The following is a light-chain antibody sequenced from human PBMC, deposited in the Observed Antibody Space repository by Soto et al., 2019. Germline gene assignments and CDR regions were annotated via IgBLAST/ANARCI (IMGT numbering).Light chain of an antibody. J-gene: IGKJ1*01. CDR1: QGISTY. V-gene: IGKV1-27*01. Sequence: DIQMTQSPSSLSASVGDRVTITCRASQGISTYLVWYQQKPGTVPKLLIFAASTLHSGVPSRFSGSGSGTDFTLTISSLQPEDVATYYCQNYNGAPWTFRQRTKVEIK. CDR2: AAS. CDR3: QNYNGAPWT.